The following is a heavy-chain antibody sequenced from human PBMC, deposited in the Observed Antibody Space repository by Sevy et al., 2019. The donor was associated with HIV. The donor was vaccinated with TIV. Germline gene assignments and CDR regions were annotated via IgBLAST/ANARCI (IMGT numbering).Heavy chain of an antibody. J-gene: IGHJ4*02. CDR2: ISSSSSTI. V-gene: IGHV3-48*04. Sequence: GGSLRLSCAASGFTFSSYSMNWVRQAPGKGLEWVSYISSSSSTIYYADSVKGRFTISRDNAKNTVYLQMNSLRAEDTAVYYCTRDMYGIDYWGQGTLVTVSS. CDR1: GFTFSSYS. CDR3: TRDMYGIDY. D-gene: IGHD2-8*01.